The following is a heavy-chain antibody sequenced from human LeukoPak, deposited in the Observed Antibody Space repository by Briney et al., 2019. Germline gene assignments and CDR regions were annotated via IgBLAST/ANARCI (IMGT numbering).Heavy chain of an antibody. CDR1: GGSISSYY. V-gene: IGHV4-59*01. Sequence: ASETLSLTCTVSGGSISSYYWSWIRQPPGKGLEWIGYIYYSGSTNYNPSPKSRVTISVDTSKNQFSLKLSSVTAADTAVYYCARVSYSSSWYVDYWGQGTLVTVSS. CDR2: IYYSGST. CDR3: ARVSYSSSWYVDY. J-gene: IGHJ4*02. D-gene: IGHD6-13*01.